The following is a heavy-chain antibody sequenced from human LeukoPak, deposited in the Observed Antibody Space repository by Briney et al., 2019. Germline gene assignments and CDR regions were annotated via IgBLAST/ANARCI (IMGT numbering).Heavy chain of an antibody. CDR2: ISSSSSTI. V-gene: IGHV3-48*01. Sequence: PGGSLRLSCAASGFTFSSYSMNWVRQAPGKGLEWVSYISSSSSTIYYAGSVKGRFTISRDNAKNSLYLQMNSLRAEDTAVYYCARVQWPQWYFDLWGRGTLVTVSS. D-gene: IGHD6-19*01. J-gene: IGHJ2*01. CDR3: ARVQWPQWYFDL. CDR1: GFTFSSYS.